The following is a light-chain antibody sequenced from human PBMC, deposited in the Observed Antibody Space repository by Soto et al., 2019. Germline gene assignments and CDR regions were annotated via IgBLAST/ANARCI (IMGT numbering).Light chain of an antibody. CDR1: SSDVGGYNY. Sequence: QSVLTQPASVSGFPGQSITISCTGTSSDVGGYNYVSWYQHHPGKAPKLMIYDVTNRPSGISNRFSGSKSGNTASLTISVLQTEDEADYYCSSYTISSTYVFGTGTKVTVL. J-gene: IGLJ1*01. CDR3: SSYTISSTYV. CDR2: DVT. V-gene: IGLV2-14*03.